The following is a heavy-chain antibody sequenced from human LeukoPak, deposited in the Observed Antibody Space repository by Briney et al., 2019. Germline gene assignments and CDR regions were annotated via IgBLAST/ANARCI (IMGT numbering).Heavy chain of an antibody. D-gene: IGHD5-18*01. Sequence: GGSLRLSCAASGFTFSSYSMNWVRQAPGKGLEWVSAISPAGGSTYYPDSVKGRFTISRDNSKNTLYLEMTSLRAEDTAVYFCAKDRRGYSYGFLDSWGQGTLVAVSS. CDR2: ISPAGGST. V-gene: IGHV3-23*01. CDR3: AKDRRGYSYGFLDS. CDR1: GFTFSSYS. J-gene: IGHJ4*02.